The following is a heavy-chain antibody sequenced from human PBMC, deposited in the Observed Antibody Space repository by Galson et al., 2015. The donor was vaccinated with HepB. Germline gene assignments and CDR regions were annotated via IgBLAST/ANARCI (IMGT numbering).Heavy chain of an antibody. CDR1: GYTFTGYY. CDR3: TRVPPRVYYDSSGYYFNWFDP. CDR2: IDPNSGDT. J-gene: IGHJ5*02. D-gene: IGHD3-22*01. Sequence: SVKVSCKASGYTFTGYYMHWVRQAPGQGLDWMGRIDPNSGDTSYAQKFQGRVTMTRDTSISTAHMELSRLRSDDTAVYYCTRVPPRVYYDSSGYYFNWFDPWGQGTLVIVSS. V-gene: IGHV1-2*06.